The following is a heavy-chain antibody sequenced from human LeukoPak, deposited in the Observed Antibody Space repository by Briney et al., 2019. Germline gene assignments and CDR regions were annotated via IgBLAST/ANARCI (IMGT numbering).Heavy chain of an antibody. Sequence: GASVKVSCKASGYTFTGYYMHWVRQAPGQGLEWMGWINPNSGGTNYAQKFQGRVTMTRDTSISTAYMALSRLRSDDTAVYYCARETDYYGSGVRFDYWGQGTLVTVSS. CDR2: INPNSGGT. V-gene: IGHV1-2*02. J-gene: IGHJ4*02. CDR1: GYTFTGYY. CDR3: ARETDYYGSGVRFDY. D-gene: IGHD3-10*01.